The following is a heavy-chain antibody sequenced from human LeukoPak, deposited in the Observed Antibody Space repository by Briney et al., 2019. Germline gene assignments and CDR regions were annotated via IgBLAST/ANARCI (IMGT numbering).Heavy chain of an antibody. J-gene: IGHJ4*02. CDR1: GFTFSAYS. CDR3: ARALFYFDY. CDR2: ISYDGNIN. V-gene: IGHV3-30-3*01. Sequence: GGSLGLSCAASGFTFSAYSMHWVRQASSKGLEWVGIISYDGNINYEADFLKGRFTISRDDSKNTLYLQRNSLRAEDTAVYYGARALFYFDYWGQGTLVTVSS.